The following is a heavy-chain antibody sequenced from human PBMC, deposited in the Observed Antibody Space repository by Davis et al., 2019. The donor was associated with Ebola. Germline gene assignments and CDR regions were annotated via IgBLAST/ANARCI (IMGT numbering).Heavy chain of an antibody. J-gene: IGHJ4*02. CDR2: ISDGGRNT. Sequence: GESLKISCVASDYSVGTNFLSWVRQAPGKGLEWVSTISDGGRNTHYADSVKGRFTISRDDSKSTLFLQMNALRAEDTALYYCTTRLVNHFDYWGQGTLVTVSS. V-gene: IGHV3-23*01. CDR3: TTRLVNHFDY. D-gene: IGHD6-19*01. CDR1: DYSVGTNF.